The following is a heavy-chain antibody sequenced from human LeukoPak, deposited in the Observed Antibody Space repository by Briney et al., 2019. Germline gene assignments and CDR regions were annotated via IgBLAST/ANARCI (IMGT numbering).Heavy chain of an antibody. D-gene: IGHD5-24*01. CDR3: ARGGEMATVPPLYYFDY. CDR2: INPSGGST. Sequence: ASVKVSCKASGYTFTSYYMHWVRQAPGQGLEWMGIINPSGGSTTYAQNFQGRVTMTRDTSTSTVYMELSSLRSEDTAVYYCARGGEMATVPPLYYFDYWGQGTLVTVSS. V-gene: IGHV1-46*01. J-gene: IGHJ4*02. CDR1: GYTFTSYY.